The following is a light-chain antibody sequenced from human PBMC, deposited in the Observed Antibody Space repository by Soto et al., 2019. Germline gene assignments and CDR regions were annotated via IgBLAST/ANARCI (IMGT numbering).Light chain of an antibody. Sequence: QSALTQPVSVSGSPGQSITISCTGISSDAGFYNYVSWYQHHPGKAPKLLIYDVTERPSGVSDRFSGSKSGNRASLTISGLQAEDEADYYCSSYPGTTTLVFGGGTKVTVL. CDR1: SSDAGFYNY. V-gene: IGLV2-14*01. CDR2: DVT. CDR3: SSYPGTTTLV. J-gene: IGLJ1*01.